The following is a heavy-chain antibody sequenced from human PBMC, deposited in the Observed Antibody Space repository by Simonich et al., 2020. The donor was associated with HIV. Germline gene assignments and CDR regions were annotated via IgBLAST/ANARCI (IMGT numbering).Heavy chain of an antibody. D-gene: IGHD6-19*01. CDR1: NSANY. Sequence: QVQLQESSPGLVKPSETLSLTCSVNSANYWGWIRQSPGKGLEWIGSIYHSGSTNYNPSLKSRVTISVDTSKNQFSLKLNSVTAADTAVYYCAVAVAGALGYWGQGTLVTVSS. V-gene: IGHV4-38-2*02. CDR3: AVAVAGALGY. CDR2: IYHSGST. J-gene: IGHJ4*02.